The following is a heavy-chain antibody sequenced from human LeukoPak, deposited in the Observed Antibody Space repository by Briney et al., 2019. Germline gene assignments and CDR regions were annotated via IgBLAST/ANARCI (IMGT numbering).Heavy chain of an antibody. CDR3: ARDVPEYSSSWYDY. Sequence: AGGSLRLSCAASGFTFSSYGMHWVRQVPGKGLEWVAIISYDGSEKYYADSVEGRFTISGDNSKNTLYLQMNSLRAEDTAVYYCARDVPEYSSSWYDYWGQGTLVTVSS. D-gene: IGHD6-13*01. CDR1: GFTFSSYG. J-gene: IGHJ4*02. CDR2: ISYDGSEK. V-gene: IGHV3-30*03.